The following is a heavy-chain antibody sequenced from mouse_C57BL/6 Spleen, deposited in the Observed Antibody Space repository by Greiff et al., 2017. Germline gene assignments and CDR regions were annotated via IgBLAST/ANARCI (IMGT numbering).Heavy chain of an antibody. Sequence: EVQLQQSGPVLVKPGASVKMSCKASGYTFTDYYMNWVKQSHGKSLEWIGVINPYNGGTSYNQKFKGKATLTVDKSSSTAYMELNSLTSEDSAVXYCAREDYDVRGFNYWGQGTTLTVSS. CDR2: INPYNGGT. V-gene: IGHV1-19*01. CDR1: GYTFTDYY. CDR3: AREDYDVRGFNY. J-gene: IGHJ2*01. D-gene: IGHD2-4*01.